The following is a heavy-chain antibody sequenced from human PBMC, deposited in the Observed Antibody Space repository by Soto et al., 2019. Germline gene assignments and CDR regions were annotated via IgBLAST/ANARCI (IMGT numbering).Heavy chain of an antibody. Sequence: GGSLRLSCAASGFTFSSYGMHWVRQAPGKGLEWVAVISYDGSNKYYADSVKGRFTISRDNSKNTLYLQMNSLRAEDTAVYYCARGGVKGTTSRGQVYNWGQGTLVTVSS. CDR1: GFTFSSYG. V-gene: IGHV3-30*03. CDR2: ISYDGSNK. CDR3: ARGGVKGTTSRGQVYN. D-gene: IGHD1-7*01. J-gene: IGHJ4*02.